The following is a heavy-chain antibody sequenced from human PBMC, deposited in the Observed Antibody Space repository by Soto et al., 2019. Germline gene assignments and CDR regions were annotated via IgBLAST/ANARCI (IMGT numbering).Heavy chain of an antibody. D-gene: IGHD2-2*01. CDR1: GGYISSSSYY. V-gene: IGHV4-39*01. CDR2: IYYSGST. Sequence: SETLSLTCTVSGGYISSSSYYWGWIRQPPGKGLEWIGSIYYSGSTYYNPSLKSRVTISVDTSKNQFSLKLSSVTAADTAVYYCASLCTSCYDGPAGYYYYGLDVWGQGTTVTVSS. CDR3: ASLCTSCYDGPAGYYYYGLDV. J-gene: IGHJ6*02.